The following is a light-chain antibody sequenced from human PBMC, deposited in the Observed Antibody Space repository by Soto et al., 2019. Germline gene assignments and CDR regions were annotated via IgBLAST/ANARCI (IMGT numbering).Light chain of an antibody. V-gene: IGKV3-20*01. J-gene: IGKJ5*01. CDR1: QSLITRY. CDR2: GAS. CDR3: QQYSTSPT. Sequence: EIVLTQSPGTLSLFPGERATLSCRASQSLITRYLAWYQQKPGQAPRLLIYGASSRATGIPDRFSGSGSGTGCTLTISRLEPEDFAVYSCQQYSTSPTFGQGTRLEIK.